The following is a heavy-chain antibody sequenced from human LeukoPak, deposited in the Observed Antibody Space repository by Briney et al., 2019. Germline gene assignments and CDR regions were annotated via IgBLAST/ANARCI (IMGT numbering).Heavy chain of an antibody. Sequence: SETLSLTCAVYGGSFSGYYWNWIRQPPGKGLEWIGEINHSGSANYNPSLKSRVIISVDTSKNQFSLKLTSVTAADTAVYYCARHVLRYFDWDYWGQGTLVTVSS. V-gene: IGHV4-34*01. CDR2: INHSGSA. D-gene: IGHD3-9*01. CDR3: ARHVLRYFDWDY. CDR1: GGSFSGYY. J-gene: IGHJ4*02.